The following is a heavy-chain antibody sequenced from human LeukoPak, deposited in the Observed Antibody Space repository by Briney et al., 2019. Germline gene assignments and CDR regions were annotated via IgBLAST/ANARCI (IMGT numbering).Heavy chain of an antibody. J-gene: IGHJ4*02. CDR2: ISVYSDDT. D-gene: IGHD3-22*01. CDR3: AREGDSSGCFFRPDY. CDR1: GYTFTNYA. V-gene: IGHV1-18*01. Sequence: GASVKVSCKASGYTFTNYAISWVRQAPGQGLEWMGWISVYSDDTKSAQNLQGRITMTTDTSTSTAYMELRSLRSDDTAVYYCAREGDSSGCFFRPDYWGQGTLVTVSS.